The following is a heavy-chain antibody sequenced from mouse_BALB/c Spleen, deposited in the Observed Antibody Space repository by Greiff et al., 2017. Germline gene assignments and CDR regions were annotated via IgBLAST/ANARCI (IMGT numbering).Heavy chain of an antibody. D-gene: IGHD1-1*01. Sequence: QVQLQQSGAELMKPGASVKISCKATGYTFSSYWIEWVKQRPGHGLEWIGEILPGSGSTNHNEKFKGMATFTADTSTNTAYMQLSSLTTEDSAVYYCARRTVGNGNGDVGGEGTTVNVSS. CDR3: ARRTVGNGNGDV. J-gene: IGHJ1*01. CDR1: GYTFSSYW. CDR2: ILPGSGST. V-gene: IGHV1-9*01.